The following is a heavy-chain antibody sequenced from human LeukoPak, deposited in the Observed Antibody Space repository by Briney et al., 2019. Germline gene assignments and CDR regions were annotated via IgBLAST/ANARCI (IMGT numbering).Heavy chain of an antibody. D-gene: IGHD5-12*01. V-gene: IGHV1-69*05. CDR1: GGTFSSHA. CDR3: ARGDSGYDYGFDN. J-gene: IGHJ4*02. CDR2: IIPIFGTT. Sequence: SVKVSCKASGGTFSSHAISWVRQAPGQGLEWVGGIIPIFGTTNYAQKFQGRVTITTDESTSTGYMELRSLRSDDTAVYHCARGDSGYDYGFDNWGQGTLVTVSS.